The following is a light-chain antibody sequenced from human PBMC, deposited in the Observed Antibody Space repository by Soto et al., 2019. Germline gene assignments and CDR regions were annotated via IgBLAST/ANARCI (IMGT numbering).Light chain of an antibody. Sequence: DIQMTQSPSTLSASVGDRVAITCRASDNIAPWVAWYQQKPGKAPKLLIYKAANLADEVPSRFAGSGSGTDFTLTITRLQPDDFATYYCQQSYTTPWTFGLGTRVEI. CDR2: KAA. CDR1: DNIAPW. J-gene: IGKJ1*01. V-gene: IGKV1-5*03. CDR3: QQSYTTPWT.